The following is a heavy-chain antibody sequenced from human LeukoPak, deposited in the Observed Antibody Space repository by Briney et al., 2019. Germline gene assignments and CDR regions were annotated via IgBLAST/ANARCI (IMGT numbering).Heavy chain of an antibody. CDR2: ISSSGSTI. D-gene: IGHD6-19*01. J-gene: IGHJ5*02. Sequence: GGSLRLSCAASGFTFSDYYMSWIRQAPGKGLEWVSYISSSGSTIYYADSVKGRFTISRDNAKNSLYLQMNSLRAEDTAVYYCARDGAAVAYDWFDPWGQGTLDTVSS. CDR3: ARDGAAVAYDWFDP. V-gene: IGHV3-11*01. CDR1: GFTFSDYY.